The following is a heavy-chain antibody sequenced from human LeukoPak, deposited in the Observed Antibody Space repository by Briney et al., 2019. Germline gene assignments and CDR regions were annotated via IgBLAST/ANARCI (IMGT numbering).Heavy chain of an antibody. CDR3: ARDHYSGNDY. CDR1: GFTFSTYS. D-gene: IGHD6-13*01. J-gene: IGHJ4*02. Sequence: GGSLRLSCAASGFTFSTYSMTWVRQAPGKGLEWVSYISGSSTTIYYGDSVKGRFTISRDNVKNSLYLQMNSLRDEDTAVYYCARDHYSGNDYWGQGTLVTVSS. CDR2: ISGSSTTI. V-gene: IGHV3-48*02.